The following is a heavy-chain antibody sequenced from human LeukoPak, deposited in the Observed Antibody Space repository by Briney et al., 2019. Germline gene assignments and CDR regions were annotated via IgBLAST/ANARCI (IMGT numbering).Heavy chain of an antibody. Sequence: AASVKVSCKASGYTFTSYGISWVRQAPGQGLEWMGWISAYNGNTNYAQKLQGRVTMTTDTSTSTAYMELRSLRSDDTAVYYWARAGLGSSWYALDYWGQGTLVTVSS. CDR2: ISAYNGNT. CDR3: ARAGLGSSWYALDY. CDR1: GYTFTSYG. V-gene: IGHV1-18*01. J-gene: IGHJ4*02. D-gene: IGHD6-13*01.